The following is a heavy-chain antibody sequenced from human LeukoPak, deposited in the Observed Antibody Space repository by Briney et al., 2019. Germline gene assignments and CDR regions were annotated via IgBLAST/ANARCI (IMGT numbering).Heavy chain of an antibody. Sequence: SVKVSCKASGGTFSSYAISWVRQAPGQGLEWMGRIIPILGTANYAQKFQGRVTAYMELSSLRSEDTAVYYCATLGVEMATISDYWGQGTLVTVSS. CDR1: GGTFSSYA. D-gene: IGHD5-24*01. CDR2: IIPILGTA. J-gene: IGHJ4*02. V-gene: IGHV1-69*11. CDR3: ATLGVEMATISDY.